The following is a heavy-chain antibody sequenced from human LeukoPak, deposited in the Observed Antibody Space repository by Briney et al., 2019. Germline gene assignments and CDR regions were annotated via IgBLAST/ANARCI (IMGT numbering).Heavy chain of an antibody. Sequence: SETLSLTCTASGGXISTYYCSWIRQPPGKGLEWIGYIYYSGNTNYNPSLRSRVTISIDTSKNQFSLRLSSVTAADTAVYYCARVGSWTFDYWGQGTLVTVSS. J-gene: IGHJ4*02. CDR1: GGXISTYY. CDR3: ARVGSWTFDY. D-gene: IGHD3/OR15-3a*01. CDR2: IYYSGNT. V-gene: IGHV4-59*01.